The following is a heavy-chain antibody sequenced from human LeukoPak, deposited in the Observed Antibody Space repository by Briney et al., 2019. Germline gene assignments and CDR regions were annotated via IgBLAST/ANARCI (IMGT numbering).Heavy chain of an antibody. J-gene: IGHJ1*01. CDR3: AREYSASEH. CDR2: IDPYTGNT. V-gene: IGHV1-2*02. CDR1: GYSFVGYY. D-gene: IGHD5-12*01. Sequence: GASVKVSCKASGYSFVGYYLHWVRQAPGQGLEWMSWIDPYTGNTHYAQKFQGRLTVTRDTFISTTYMELSWLTSDDTAMYYCAREYSASEHWGQGTLVTVSS.